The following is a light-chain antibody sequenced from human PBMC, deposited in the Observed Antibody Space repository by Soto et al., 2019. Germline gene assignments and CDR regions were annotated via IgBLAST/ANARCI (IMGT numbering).Light chain of an antibody. CDR3: CSYAGSSTPNWV. J-gene: IGLJ3*02. CDR2: EVS. CDR1: SSDVGSYNL. Sequence: QSVLTQPASVSGSPGQSITISCTGTSSDVGSYNLVSWYQQHPGKAPKLMIYEVSKRPSGVSNRLSGSKSGNTASLTISGLQAEDEADYYCCSYAGSSTPNWVFGGGTKVTVL. V-gene: IGLV2-23*02.